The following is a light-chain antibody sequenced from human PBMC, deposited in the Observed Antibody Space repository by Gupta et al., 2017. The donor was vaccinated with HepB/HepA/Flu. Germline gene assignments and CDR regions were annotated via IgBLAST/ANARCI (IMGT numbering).Light chain of an antibody. CDR1: SSDVGGYNY. CDR2: DVN. Sequence: QSALTQPASVSGSPGQSTTIPCTGTSSDVGGYNYVSWYQQHPGKAPKLMIYDVNNRPSGVSARFSGSKSDNTASLTISGLQSDDEADYYCSSYTSSGTLVFGGGTKLTVL. CDR3: SSYTSSGTLV. V-gene: IGLV2-14*01. J-gene: IGLJ3*02.